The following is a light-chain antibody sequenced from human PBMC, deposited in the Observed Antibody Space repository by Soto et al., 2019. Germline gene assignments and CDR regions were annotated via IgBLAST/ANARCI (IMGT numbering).Light chain of an antibody. V-gene: IGLV2-14*01. J-gene: IGLJ2*01. CDR2: EVT. CDR1: SSDIGDYNY. Sequence: QSALTQPASVSGSPGQSITISCTGTSSDIGDYNYVSWYQQYPGKAPKLMIYEVTNRPSGVSNRFSASKSGNTASLTISGLQAEDEADYYCSSYTTSSARVIFGGGTKLTVL. CDR3: SSYTTSSARVI.